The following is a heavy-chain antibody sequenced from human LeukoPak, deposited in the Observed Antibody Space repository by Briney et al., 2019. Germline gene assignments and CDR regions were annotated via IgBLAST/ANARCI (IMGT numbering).Heavy chain of an antibody. Sequence: ASVEVSCKASGYTFTVYYIHWVRQAPGQGLECMGWINPNSGGTNFAQKFQGRVTMTRDTSISTAYMELSRLRSDDTAVYYCARARTLYYYDSSGYSPLDFWGQGTLVTVSS. CDR2: INPNSGGT. CDR1: GYTFTVYY. D-gene: IGHD3-22*01. CDR3: ARARTLYYYDSSGYSPLDF. V-gene: IGHV1-2*02. J-gene: IGHJ4*02.